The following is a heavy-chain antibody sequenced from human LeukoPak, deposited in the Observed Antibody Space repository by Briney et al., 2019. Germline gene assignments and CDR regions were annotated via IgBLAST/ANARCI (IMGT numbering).Heavy chain of an antibody. D-gene: IGHD3-3*01. V-gene: IGHV3-23*01. CDR1: GFTFSSYA. Sequence: PGGSLRLSCAASGFTFSSYAMSWVRQAPGKGLEGGSAISGCGGRTYYADSVKGRFTFSRDNSKNTLSLQMNTLRLEDTAVYYCASRSSIWSGYQDTLYYFDSWGQGTLVTVSS. J-gene: IGHJ4*02. CDR2: ISGCGGRT. CDR3: ASRSSIWSGYQDTLYYFDS.